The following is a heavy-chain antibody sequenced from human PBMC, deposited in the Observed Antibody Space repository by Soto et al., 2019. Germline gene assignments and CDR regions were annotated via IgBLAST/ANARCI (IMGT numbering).Heavy chain of an antibody. CDR1: GDTPYNYA. J-gene: IGHJ6*02. CDR2: IIPLFETP. V-gene: IGHV1-69*13. D-gene: IGHD6-6*01. CDR3: ARGRGGRIDYSTSSHYYYYGMDV. Sequence: ASVKVSCKASGDTPYNYAFSWVRQAPGQGVEWMGGIIPLFETPDYAQKFQGRVTITADESTSTVFMELRSLRSEDTAVYYCARGRGGRIDYSTSSHYYYYGMDVWGQGTTVTVSS.